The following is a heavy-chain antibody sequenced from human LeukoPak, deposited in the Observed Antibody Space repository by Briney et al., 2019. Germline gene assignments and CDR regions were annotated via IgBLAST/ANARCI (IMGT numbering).Heavy chain of an antibody. Sequence: GASVKVSCKASGYTFTGYYMHWVRQAPGQGLEWMGWINPNSGGTNYAQKFQGRVTMTRDTPISTAYMELSRLRSDDTAVYYCARDKYDILTGSRYNWFDPWGQGTLVTVSS. CDR3: ARDKYDILTGSRYNWFDP. D-gene: IGHD3-9*01. V-gene: IGHV1-2*02. J-gene: IGHJ5*02. CDR1: GYTFTGYY. CDR2: INPNSGGT.